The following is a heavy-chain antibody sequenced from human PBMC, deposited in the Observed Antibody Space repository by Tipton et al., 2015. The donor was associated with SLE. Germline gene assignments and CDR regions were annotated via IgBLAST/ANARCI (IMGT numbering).Heavy chain of an antibody. D-gene: IGHD2-8*02. J-gene: IGHJ4*02. CDR3: ASTAGIHRNYYFDS. CDR2: TYYRGSA. V-gene: IGHV4-59*01. CDR1: GGSTSNYY. Sequence: TLSLTCSVSGGSTSNYYWSWIRQPPGKELEYIGYTYYRGSANYNPSLKNRVTLSIDTSNNHFSLRLSSVTAADTAVYYCASTAGIHRNYYFDSWGQGALDTVSS.